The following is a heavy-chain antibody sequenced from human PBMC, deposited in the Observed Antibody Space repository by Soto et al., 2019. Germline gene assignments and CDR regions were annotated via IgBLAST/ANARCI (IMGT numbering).Heavy chain of an antibody. V-gene: IGHV3-9*01. CDR1: GFTFDDYA. J-gene: IGHJ6*02. CDR2: ISWNSGSI. Sequence: EVQLVESGGGLVQPGRSLRLSCAASGFTFDDYAMHWVRQAPGKGLEWVSGISWNSGSIGYADSVKGRFTISRDNAKNSLYLQLNSLRSEDTALYYCAKDNTPDYYGSGSTYYYYGMDVWGQGTTVTVSS. CDR3: AKDNTPDYYGSGSTYYYYGMDV. D-gene: IGHD3-10*01.